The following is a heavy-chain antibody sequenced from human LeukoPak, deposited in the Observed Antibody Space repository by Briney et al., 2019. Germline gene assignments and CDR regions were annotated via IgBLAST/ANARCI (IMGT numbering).Heavy chain of an antibody. D-gene: IGHD3-10*01. CDR1: XXTFSSSF. CDR3: ARGLYYGSGQYYFDY. Sequence: GGSLRLSCAASXXTFSSSFMHWVRXAPXKXXXXXXAISPSGDATFYTNSFKGRFTISRDNSKNTLFLQMGSLTTEDMAVYYCARGLYYGSGQYYFDYWGQGTLVTVSS. CDR2: ISPSGDAT. V-gene: IGHV3-64*01. J-gene: IGHJ4*02.